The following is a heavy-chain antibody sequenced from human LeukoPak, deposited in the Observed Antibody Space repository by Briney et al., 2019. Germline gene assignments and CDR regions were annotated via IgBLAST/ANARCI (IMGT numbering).Heavy chain of an antibody. CDR2: IYYSGST. CDR1: GGSISSYY. Sequence: SETLSLTCTVSGGSISSYYWSWIRQPPGQGLEWIGYIYYSGSTNYNPSLKSRVTISVDTSKNQFSLKLSSVTAADTAVYYCARDTFWSGYFDYWGQGTLVTVSS. V-gene: IGHV4-59*01. J-gene: IGHJ4*02. CDR3: ARDTFWSGYFDY. D-gene: IGHD3-3*01.